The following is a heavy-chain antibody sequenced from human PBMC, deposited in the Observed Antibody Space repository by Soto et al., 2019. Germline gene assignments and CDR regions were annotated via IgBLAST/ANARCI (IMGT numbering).Heavy chain of an antibody. CDR2: IYWDDDK. Sequence: SGPTLVNPAQTLPLTCTFSGFSVSTSGVTVGWIRQPPGKALGWLSLIYWDDDKRYSPSLRSRVTISKDTSKNQVVFTMVNMDPADTATYYCSHRRRDDNNVPSDLDHWGPGTPVTVSS. CDR3: SHRRRDDNNVPSDLDH. J-gene: IGHJ4*02. D-gene: IGHD1-1*01. V-gene: IGHV2-5*02. CDR1: GFSVSTSGVT.